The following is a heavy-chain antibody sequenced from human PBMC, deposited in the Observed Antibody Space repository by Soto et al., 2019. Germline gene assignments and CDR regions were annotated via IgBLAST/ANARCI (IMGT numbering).Heavy chain of an antibody. CDR3: ARAAPTYDILTGPYYYYGMDV. Sequence: ASVKVSCKASGYTFTGYYMHWVRQAPGQGLEWMGWINPNSGGTNYAQKFQGWVTMTRDTSISTAYMELSRLRSDDTAVYYCARAAPTYDILTGPYYYYGMDVWGQGTTVTVSS. CDR1: GYTFTGYY. J-gene: IGHJ6*02. CDR2: INPNSGGT. V-gene: IGHV1-2*04. D-gene: IGHD3-9*01.